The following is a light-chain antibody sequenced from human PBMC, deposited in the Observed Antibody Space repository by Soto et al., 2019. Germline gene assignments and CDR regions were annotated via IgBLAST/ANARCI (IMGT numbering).Light chain of an antibody. Sequence: DIQMTQSLSSLSASVGDRVTITCRASQGISNYLAWYQQKPGKVPKLLIYAASTLQSGVPSRFSGSGSGTDFTLTISSLQPEDVATYYCQKYNSAPRRTFGQGTKVEIK. CDR2: AAS. CDR3: QKYNSAPRRT. V-gene: IGKV1-27*01. CDR1: QGISNY. J-gene: IGKJ1*01.